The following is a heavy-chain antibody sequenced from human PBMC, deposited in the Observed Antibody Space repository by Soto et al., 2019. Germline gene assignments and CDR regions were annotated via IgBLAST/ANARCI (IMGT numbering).Heavy chain of an antibody. V-gene: IGHV1-18*04. D-gene: IGHD3-22*01. CDR2: ISAYNGNT. J-gene: IGHJ6*02. CDR1: GYTFTSYG. CDR3: ARDSEYYYDSSGYFSVGGYGMDV. Sequence: QVQLVQSGVEVKKPGASVKVSCKASGYTFTSYGISWVRQAPGQGLEWMGWISAYNGNTNYAQKLQGRVTMTTDTSTSTAYMELRSLRSDDTAVYYCARDSEYYYDSSGYFSVGGYGMDVWGQGTTVTVSS.